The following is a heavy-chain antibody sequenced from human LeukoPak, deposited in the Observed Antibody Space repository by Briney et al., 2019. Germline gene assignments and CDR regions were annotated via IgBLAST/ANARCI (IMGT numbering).Heavy chain of an antibody. V-gene: IGHV3-23*01. CDR2: ISETGGVT. CDR1: GFSFGSYP. J-gene: IGHJ4*02. D-gene: IGHD6-6*01. CDR3: ARDSSHYLGSSDY. Sequence: PGGSLGLSCVVSGFSFGSYPMSWVRQAPGKGLEWVSVISETGGVTHYADSMKGRFTISRDNIKNTLNLQMNSLRAEDTAIYYCARDSSHYLGSSDYWGQGTLVTVSS.